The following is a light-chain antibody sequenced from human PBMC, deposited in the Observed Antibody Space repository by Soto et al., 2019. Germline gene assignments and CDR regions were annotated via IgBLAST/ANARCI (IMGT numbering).Light chain of an antibody. CDR2: KAS. Sequence: DIQMTQSPSTLSASVGDRVTLTCRASQTIYSWLAWYQQKPGKAPNLLIYKASTLESGVPSRFSGSGSGTEFTLTISSLQPDDFATYDCQQYHSSPPWTFGQGTKVEIK. CDR1: QTIYSW. J-gene: IGKJ1*01. CDR3: QQYHSSPPWT. V-gene: IGKV1-5*03.